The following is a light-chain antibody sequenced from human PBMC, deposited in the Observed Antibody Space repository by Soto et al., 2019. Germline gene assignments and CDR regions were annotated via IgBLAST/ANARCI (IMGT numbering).Light chain of an antibody. CDR3: QQSYSSPPT. J-gene: IGKJ1*01. CDR2: DAS. V-gene: IGKV1-5*01. Sequence: DIQMTQSPSTLSASVGARVPITCRASQSISSWLAWYQQRPGKAPKLLIYDASSLESGVPSTFSGSGSGTEFTLTISSLQPDDFATYYCQQSYSSPPTFGQGTKVDIK. CDR1: QSISSW.